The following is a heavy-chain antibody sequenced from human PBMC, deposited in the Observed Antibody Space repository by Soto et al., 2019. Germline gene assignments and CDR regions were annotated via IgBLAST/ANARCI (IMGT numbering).Heavy chain of an antibody. CDR2: TYYRGTT. D-gene: IGHD3-16*01. J-gene: IGHJ4*02. Sequence: LSLTCSVSGGSIRGYYWTWIRQPPGKGLEWIGYTYYRGTTKYNPSLNSRVSISADSSQSQISLKLSSVTAADTAVYYCAREVASYGSTYFDYWGPGTLVTVSS. CDR1: GGSIRGYY. V-gene: IGHV4-59*12. CDR3: AREVASYGSTYFDY.